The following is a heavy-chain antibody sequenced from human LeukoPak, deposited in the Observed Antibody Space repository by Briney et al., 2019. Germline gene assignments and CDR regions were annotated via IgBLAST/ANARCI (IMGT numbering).Heavy chain of an antibody. D-gene: IGHD3-10*01. CDR3: ARCAYGSGAGIYYMDV. CDR1: GSTFSDYT. V-gene: IGHV3-11*04. J-gene: IGHJ6*03. Sequence: GGSLRLSCAASGSTFSDYTMTWIRQALGKGLEWISYISGSARTIYYADSVQGRLTISRDNANNSLYLQLNSLRAEDTAVYYCARCAYGSGAGIYYMDVWGKGTTVIVSS. CDR2: ISGSARTI.